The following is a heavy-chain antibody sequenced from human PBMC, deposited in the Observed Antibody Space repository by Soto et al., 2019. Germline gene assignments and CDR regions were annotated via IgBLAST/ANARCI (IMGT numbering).Heavy chain of an antibody. V-gene: IGHV1-3*01. Sequence: GASVKVSCKASGYTFTISPIHWVRQAPGQSLEWMGSINADSGNTKYSQKFQDKVTITRDTSASTAYMELGSLRSEDTAVYYCARQWRLTTVFVDWGQGTLVTVSS. CDR3: ARQWRLTTVFVD. D-gene: IGHD4-4*01. J-gene: IGHJ4*02. CDR2: INADSGNT. CDR1: GYTFTISP.